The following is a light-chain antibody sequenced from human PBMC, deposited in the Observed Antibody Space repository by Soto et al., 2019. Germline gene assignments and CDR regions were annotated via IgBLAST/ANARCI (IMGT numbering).Light chain of an antibody. V-gene: IGLV2-8*01. Sequence: QPALTQPPSASGSPGQSVTISCTGTSSDVGVYNYVSWYQQHPGKAPKLLIYEVSKRPSGVPDRFSGSKSGNTASLTVSGLQAEDEADFYCSSYAGSNNVVFGGGTKLTVL. CDR1: SSDVGVYNY. J-gene: IGLJ2*01. CDR3: SSYAGSNNVV. CDR2: EVS.